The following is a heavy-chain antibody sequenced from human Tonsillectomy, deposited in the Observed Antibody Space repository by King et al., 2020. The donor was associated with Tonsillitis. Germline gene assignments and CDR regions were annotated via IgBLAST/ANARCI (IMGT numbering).Heavy chain of an antibody. V-gene: IGHV4-61*02. CDR1: GGSISSASSY. D-gene: IGHD6-13*01. CDR2: IYTGGTT. Sequence: QLQESGPGLVKPSQTLSLTCTVSGGSISSASSYWSWIRQPAGEGLEWIGRIYTGGTTNYNPSLNSRVAMSVDTSKNQFSLELTSVTAADTAMYYCARDRSGSSSYYGAFDIWGQGTMVTVSS. CDR3: ARDRSGSSSYYGAFDI. J-gene: IGHJ3*02.